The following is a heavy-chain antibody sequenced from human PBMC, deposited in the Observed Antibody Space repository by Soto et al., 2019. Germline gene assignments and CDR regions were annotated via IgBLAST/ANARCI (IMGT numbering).Heavy chain of an antibody. Sequence: SETLSLTCTVSGGSISTFYWSWIRQPPGKELEWIGYIYYSGSTNYNPSIKSRVTISVDTSKNQFSLKLSSVTAADTAFYYCARYSYGYFLSAFDIWGQGTMVTVSS. V-gene: IGHV4-59*01. CDR2: IYYSGST. CDR3: ARYSYGYFLSAFDI. D-gene: IGHD5-18*01. J-gene: IGHJ3*02. CDR1: GGSISTFY.